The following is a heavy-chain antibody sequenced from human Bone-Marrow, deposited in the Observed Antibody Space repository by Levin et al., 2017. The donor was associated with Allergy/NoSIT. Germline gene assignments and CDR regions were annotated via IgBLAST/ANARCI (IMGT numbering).Heavy chain of an antibody. Sequence: PGGSLRLSCVAAGFTFPFYAMAWVRLAPGKGLEWVSTISGPGAGTYYADSVKGRFTISRHNSRSTVSLQLGSLRAEDTAQYYCVRGQSSGWLNYFAYWGQGTLVTVSS. CDR2: ISGPGAGT. D-gene: IGHD6-19*01. CDR1: GFTFPFYA. CDR3: VRGQSSGWLNYFAY. J-gene: IGHJ4*02. V-gene: IGHV3-23*01.